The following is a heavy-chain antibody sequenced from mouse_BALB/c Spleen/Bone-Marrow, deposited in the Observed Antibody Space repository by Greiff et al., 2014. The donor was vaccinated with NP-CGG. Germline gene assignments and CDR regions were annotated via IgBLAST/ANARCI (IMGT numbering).Heavy chain of an antibody. J-gene: IGHJ3*01. CDR3: NAQNYGYGAWFAY. D-gene: IGHD1-2*01. V-gene: IGHV14-4*02. CDR2: IDPENGDT. CDR1: GFNIKDYY. Sequence: EVQLQQSGAELVRSGASVKLSCTASGFNIKDYYMHWVKQRPEQGLEWIGWIDPENGDTEYAPKFQSKATMTADTSSNTAYLQLSSLTSEDTAVYYCNAQNYGYGAWFAYWGQGTLVTVSA.